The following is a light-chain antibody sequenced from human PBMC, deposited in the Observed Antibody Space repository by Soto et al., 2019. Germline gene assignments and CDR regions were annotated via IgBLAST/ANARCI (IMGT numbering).Light chain of an antibody. CDR3: QQYGSSPRT. CDR2: GAS. V-gene: IGKV3-20*01. CDR1: QSVSSSY. J-gene: IGKJ1*01. Sequence: ESVLTPAAGTLSLSPGERATLSCRASQSVSSSYLAWYQQKPGQAPRLLIYGASSRATGIPDRFSGSGSGTDFTLTISRLEPEDFAVYYCQQYGSSPRTFGQGTKVDIK.